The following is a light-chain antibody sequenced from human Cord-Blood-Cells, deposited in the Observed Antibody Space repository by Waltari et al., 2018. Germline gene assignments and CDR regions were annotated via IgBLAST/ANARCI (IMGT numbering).Light chain of an antibody. Sequence: EIVLTQSPCTLSLSPGERATLSCRASQSVSSSYLAWYQQKPGQAPRLLIYGASSRATGIPERFSGSGSGTDFTLTISRLEPEDFAVYYCQQYGSSQWTFGQGTKVEIK. CDR1: QSVSSSY. V-gene: IGKV3-20*01. J-gene: IGKJ1*01. CDR3: QQYGSSQWT. CDR2: GAS.